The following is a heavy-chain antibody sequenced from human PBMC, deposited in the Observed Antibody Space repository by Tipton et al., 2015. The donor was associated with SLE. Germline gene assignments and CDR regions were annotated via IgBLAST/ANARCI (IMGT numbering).Heavy chain of an antibody. CDR2: INHSGST. J-gene: IGHJ6*02. D-gene: IGHD1-1*01. CDR1: GGSFSGYY. CDR3: ARHIGWTTATTLRGMDV. Sequence: TLSLTCAVYGGSFSGYYWSWIRQPPGKGLEWIGEINHSGSTYYNPPLKSRVTISVDTSKNQFSLKLSSVTAADTAVYYCARHIGWTTATTLRGMDVWGQGTTVTVSS. V-gene: IGHV4-34*01.